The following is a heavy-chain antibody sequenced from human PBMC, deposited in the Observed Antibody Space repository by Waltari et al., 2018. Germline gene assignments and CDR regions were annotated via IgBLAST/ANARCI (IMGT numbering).Heavy chain of an antibody. D-gene: IGHD6-19*01. V-gene: IGHV3-7*01. CDR2: IKQDGSES. CDR1: GFTFSTYW. CDR3: TRGGCGGCPGDY. Sequence: EVQLVESGGGLVQPGGSLRLSCAASGFTFSTYWMNWVRQAPGKGLGWVANIKQDGSESYYVDSVKGRFTISRDNAKNSLYLQMNSLRVEDTAVYYCTRGGCGGCPGDYWGQGTLVTVSS. J-gene: IGHJ4*02.